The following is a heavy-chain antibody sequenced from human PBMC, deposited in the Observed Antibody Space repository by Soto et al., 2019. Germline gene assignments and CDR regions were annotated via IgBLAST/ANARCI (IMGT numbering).Heavy chain of an antibody. V-gene: IGHV3-23*01. Sequence: EVQLLESGGDLVQPEGSLRLSCAASGFTFSSYAMSWVRQAPGKGLEWVSGISGSGDTTYYADSVRVRFTISRDNSKNTLYLQLNSLRAEDTALYYCAKDQAAGGTISRYFQNWGQGTLVTVSS. CDR1: GFTFSSYA. CDR3: AKDQAAGGTISRYFQN. CDR2: ISGSGDTT. J-gene: IGHJ1*01. D-gene: IGHD6-13*01.